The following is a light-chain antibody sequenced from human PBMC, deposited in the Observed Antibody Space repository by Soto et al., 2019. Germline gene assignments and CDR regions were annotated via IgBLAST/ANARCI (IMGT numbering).Light chain of an antibody. CDR3: QQYNGHPWT. CDR2: KAS. Sequence: DIPMTQSPSTLSASVGDRVTITCRASESIGSWLAWYQQTPGKAPKLLIYKASNLESGVPSRFSGSGSGTEFSLTISSLQPDDFEMYYCQQYNGHPWTFGQGTQVKLK. V-gene: IGKV1-5*03. J-gene: IGKJ1*01. CDR1: ESIGSW.